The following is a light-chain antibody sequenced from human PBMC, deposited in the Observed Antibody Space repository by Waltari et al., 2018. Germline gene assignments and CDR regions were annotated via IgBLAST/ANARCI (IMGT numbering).Light chain of an antibody. J-gene: IGKJ4*01. CDR3: QQYHSVPLT. CDR1: QDIKKS. Sequence: DIHMTQSPSSLSAPVGDRVTITCQASQDIKKSLNWFHQKPGKAHKVLIFDASNSQTGAPSRFSGSGSGTDFTLTISSLQPEDMGTYYCQQYHSVPLTFGGGTKVEIK. V-gene: IGKV1-33*01. CDR2: DAS.